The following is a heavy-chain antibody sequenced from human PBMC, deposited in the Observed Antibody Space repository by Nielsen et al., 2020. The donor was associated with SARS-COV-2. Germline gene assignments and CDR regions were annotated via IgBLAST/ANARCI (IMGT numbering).Heavy chain of an antibody. D-gene: IGHD1-26*01. Sequence: LRLSCTVSGGSISSGDYYWSWIRQPPGKGLEWIGYIYYSGSTYYNPSLKSRVTISVDTSKNQFSLKLSSVTAADTAVYYCARGPRPSRYSGSYFDYWGQGTLVTVSS. CDR3: ARGPRPSRYSGSYFDY. CDR2: IYYSGST. J-gene: IGHJ4*02. CDR1: GGSISSGDYY. V-gene: IGHV4-30-4*01.